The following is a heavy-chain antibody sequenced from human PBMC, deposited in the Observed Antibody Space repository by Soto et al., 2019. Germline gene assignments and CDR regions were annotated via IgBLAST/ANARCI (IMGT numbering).Heavy chain of an antibody. CDR2: IYYRGST. J-gene: IGHJ5*02. CDR1: GGSSSSYY. D-gene: IGHD1-20*01. V-gene: IGHV4-59*01. Sequence: SETLSLTCTVSGGSSSSYYWSWIRQPPGKGLEWIGYIYYRGSTNYNPSLKSRVTISVDTSKNQFSLKLSSVTAADTAVYYCARARITGTTGWFDPWGQGTLVTVSS. CDR3: ARARITGTTGWFDP.